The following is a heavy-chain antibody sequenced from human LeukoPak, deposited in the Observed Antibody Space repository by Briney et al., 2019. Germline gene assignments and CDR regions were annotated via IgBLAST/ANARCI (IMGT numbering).Heavy chain of an antibody. CDR2: ISYDGSNK. Sequence: PGGSLRLSCAASGFTFSSYAMPWVRQAPGKGLEWVAVISYDGSNKYYADSVKGRFTISRDNSKDTLYLQMNSLRAEDTAVYYCARGPGSLRLLFDYWGQGTLVTVSS. CDR1: GFTFSSYA. D-gene: IGHD1-26*01. J-gene: IGHJ4*02. CDR3: ARGPGSLRLLFDY. V-gene: IGHV3-30-3*01.